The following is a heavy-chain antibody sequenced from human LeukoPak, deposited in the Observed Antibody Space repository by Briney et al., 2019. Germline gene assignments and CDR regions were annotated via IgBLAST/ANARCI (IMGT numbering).Heavy chain of an antibody. CDR2: IYYSGST. V-gene: IGHV4-59*12. J-gene: IGHJ4*02. CDR3: ARGRITIFGVVIISEYYFDY. CDR1: GGSISSYY. Sequence: SETLSLTCTVSGGSISSYYWSWIRQPPGKGLEWIGYIYYSGSTNYNPSLKSRVTISVDTSKNQFSLKLSSVTAADTAVYYCARGRITIFGVVIISEYYFDYWGQGTLVTVSS. D-gene: IGHD3-3*01.